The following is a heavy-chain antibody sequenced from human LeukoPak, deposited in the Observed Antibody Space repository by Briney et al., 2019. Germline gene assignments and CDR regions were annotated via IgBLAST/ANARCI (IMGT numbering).Heavy chain of an antibody. CDR2: IYSGGST. CDR1: GFSFSTTW. D-gene: IGHD1-26*01. CDR3: ARGGSYLSAFDI. J-gene: IGHJ3*02. V-gene: IGHV3-53*01. Sequence: GGSLRLSCAASGFSFSTTWMSWVRQAPGKGLEWVSIIYSGGSTFYADSVKGRFTISRDNSKNTLYLQMNSLRAEDTAVYYCARGGSYLSAFDIWGQGTMVTVSS.